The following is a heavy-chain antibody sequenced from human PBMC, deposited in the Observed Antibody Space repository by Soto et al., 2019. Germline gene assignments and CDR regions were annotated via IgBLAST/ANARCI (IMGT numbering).Heavy chain of an antibody. V-gene: IGHV5-51*01. J-gene: IGHJ5*02. CDR2: IYPGDSDT. CDR1: GYSFTSYW. CDR3: ARLFGSRRSGLSP. Sequence: PGESLKISCKGSGYSFTSYWIGWVRQMPGKGLEWMGIIYPGDSDTRYSPSFQGQVTISADKSISTAYLQWSSLKASDTAIYHCARLFGSRRSGLSPWAQGTFVTVSS. D-gene: IGHD6-13*01.